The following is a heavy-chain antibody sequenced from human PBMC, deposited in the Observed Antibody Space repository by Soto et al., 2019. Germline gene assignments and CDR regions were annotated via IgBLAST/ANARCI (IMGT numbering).Heavy chain of an antibody. J-gene: IGHJ4*02. D-gene: IGHD5-12*01. CDR1: GGSIKVGGYY. CDR2: IYYSGTT. Sequence: SETLSLTCTDSGGSIKVGGYYWGWIRQPPGKGLEWVATIYYSGTTYYNPSLKSRLTISLDTSRNQFSLDLTSVTAADTAVYYCARLAYSHYSTWGQGTLVTVSS. V-gene: IGHV4-39*01. CDR3: ARLAYSHYST.